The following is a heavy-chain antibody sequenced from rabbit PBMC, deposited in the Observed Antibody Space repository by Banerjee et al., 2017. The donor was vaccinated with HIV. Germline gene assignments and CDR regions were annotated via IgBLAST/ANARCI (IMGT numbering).Heavy chain of an antibody. CDR3: ARDTGSSFSSYGMDL. D-gene: IGHD8-1*01. CDR2: IYAGSSGST. CDR1: GFSFSSSYW. V-gene: IGHV1S45*01. Sequence: QEQLEESGGDLVKPEGSLTLTCTASGFSFSSSYWVCWVRQAPGKGLELIACIYAGSSGSTDYASWAKGRFTISKTSSTTVTLQMTSLTAADTATYFCARDTGSSFSSYGMDLWGQGTLVTVS. J-gene: IGHJ6*01.